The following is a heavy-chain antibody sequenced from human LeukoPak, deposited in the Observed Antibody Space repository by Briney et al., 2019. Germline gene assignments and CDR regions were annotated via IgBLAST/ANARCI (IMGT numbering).Heavy chain of an antibody. Sequence: PGGSLRLSCAASGFTFSSYAMHWVRQAPGKGLEWVAVISYDGSNKYYADSVKGRFTISRDNSKNTLYLQMNSLRAEDTAVYYCTRMAWRSRPFDYWGQGTLVTVSS. CDR2: ISYDGSNK. CDR1: GFTFSSYA. V-gene: IGHV3-30-3*01. D-gene: IGHD2-2*01. J-gene: IGHJ4*02. CDR3: TRMAWRSRPFDY.